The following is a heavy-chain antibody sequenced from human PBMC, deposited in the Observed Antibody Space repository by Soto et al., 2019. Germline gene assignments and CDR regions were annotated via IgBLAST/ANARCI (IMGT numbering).Heavy chain of an antibody. CDR1: GFTFSTYA. Sequence: ESGGGVVQPGRSLRLSCVPSGFTFSTYAMHWVRQAPGTGLDWVAVISYDGSKEYYADSVKGRFTISRDNSKSTLYLQINSLRAEDTAVYYCAKGKYDWNDPIDYWGQGTLVTVSS. V-gene: IGHV3-30*18. CDR3: AKGKYDWNDPIDY. D-gene: IGHD1-20*01. J-gene: IGHJ4*02. CDR2: ISYDGSKE.